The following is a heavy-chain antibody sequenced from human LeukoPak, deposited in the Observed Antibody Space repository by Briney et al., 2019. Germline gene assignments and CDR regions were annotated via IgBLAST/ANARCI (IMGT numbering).Heavy chain of an antibody. J-gene: IGHJ4*02. CDR1: GGSISNYY. Sequence: SETLSLTCTVSGGSISNYYWSWIRQPPGKGLEWIGDIYYSGSTNYNPSLKSRVTISVDTSKNQFSLNLSSVTAADTAVYYCARRQGYSSGWYRGYYFDYWGQGTLVTVSS. CDR2: IYYSGST. CDR3: ARRQGYSSGWYRGYYFDY. D-gene: IGHD6-19*01. V-gene: IGHV4-59*08.